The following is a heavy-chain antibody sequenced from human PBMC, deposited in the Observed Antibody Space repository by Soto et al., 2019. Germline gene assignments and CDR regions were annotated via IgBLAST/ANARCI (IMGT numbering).Heavy chain of an antibody. Sequence: SETLSLTCTVSGCSISSSSYYWGWIRQPPGKGLEWIGSIYYSGSTYYNPSLKSRVTISVDTSKNQFSLKLSSVTAADTAVYYCARRGHFRGTDVWGQGTTVTVSS. CDR2: IYYSGST. CDR3: ARRGHFRGTDV. D-gene: IGHD3-3*02. V-gene: IGHV4-39*01. CDR1: GCSISSSSYY. J-gene: IGHJ6*02.